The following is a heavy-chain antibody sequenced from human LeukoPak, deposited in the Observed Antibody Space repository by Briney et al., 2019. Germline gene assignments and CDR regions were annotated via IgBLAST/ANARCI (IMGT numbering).Heavy chain of an antibody. CDR1: GGSISSGGYS. D-gene: IGHD2-2*01. CDR3: ARQVVPAAISGMDV. Sequence: SQTLSLTCAVCGGSISSGGYSWSWIRQPPGKGLEWIGYIYHSGSTYYNPSLKSRVTISVDRSKNQFSLKLSSVTAADTAVYYCARQVVPAAISGMDVWGKGTTVTVSS. CDR2: IYHSGST. J-gene: IGHJ6*04. V-gene: IGHV4-30-2*01.